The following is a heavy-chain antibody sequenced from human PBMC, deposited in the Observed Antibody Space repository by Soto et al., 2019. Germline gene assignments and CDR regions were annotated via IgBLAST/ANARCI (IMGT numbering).Heavy chain of an antibody. J-gene: IGHJ4*02. Sequence: SETLSLTCTVSGGSISSYYWSWIRQPPGKGLEWIGYIYYSGSTNYNPSLKSRVTISVDMSKNQFSLKLSSVTAADTAVYYCARTLRFLEWEFDYWGQGTLVTVSS. CDR1: GGSISSYY. V-gene: IGHV4-59*01. D-gene: IGHD3-3*01. CDR2: IYYSGST. CDR3: ARTLRFLEWEFDY.